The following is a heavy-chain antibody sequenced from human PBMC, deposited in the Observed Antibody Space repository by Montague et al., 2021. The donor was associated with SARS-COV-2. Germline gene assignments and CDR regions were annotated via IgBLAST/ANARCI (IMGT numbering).Heavy chain of an antibody. CDR3: ARHGVWWAAAAGTVDP. V-gene: IGHV4-39*01. J-gene: IGHJ5*02. D-gene: IGHD6-13*01. Sequence: SETLSLTCTVSGGSISSSSYHWGWIRQPPGKGLEWIGSIYYSGSTHYNPSLKSRVTTSVDPSKNQFSLKLSSVTAADTAVYYCARHGVWWAAAAGTVDPWGQGTLVTVSS. CDR2: IYYSGST. CDR1: GGSISSSSYH.